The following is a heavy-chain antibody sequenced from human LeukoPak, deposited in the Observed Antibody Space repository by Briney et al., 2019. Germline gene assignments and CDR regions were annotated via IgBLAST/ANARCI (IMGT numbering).Heavy chain of an antibody. CDR1: GFTFSSYG. J-gene: IGHJ4*02. Sequence: GGSLRLSCAASGFTFSSYGIHWVRQAPGKGLEWVSYISSSSSTIYYADSVKGRFTISRDNAKNSLYLQMNSLRAEDTAVYYCARGRGSDYWGQGTLVTVSS. CDR2: ISSSSSTI. V-gene: IGHV3-48*01. CDR3: ARGRGSDY. D-gene: IGHD5-24*01.